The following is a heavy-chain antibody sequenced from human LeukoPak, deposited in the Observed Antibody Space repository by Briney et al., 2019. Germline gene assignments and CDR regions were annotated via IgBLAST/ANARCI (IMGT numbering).Heavy chain of an antibody. Sequence: GGSLRLSCAASGFTFSSYSMNWVRQAPGKGLEWVSSISSSSSYIYYADSVKGRFTISRDNSKNTLYLQMNSLRAEDTAVYYCARDVYVSGSPNYYFDYWGQGTLVTVSS. CDR1: GFTFSSYS. CDR3: ARDVYVSGSPNYYFDY. CDR2: ISSSSSYI. D-gene: IGHD3-10*01. V-gene: IGHV3-21*01. J-gene: IGHJ4*02.